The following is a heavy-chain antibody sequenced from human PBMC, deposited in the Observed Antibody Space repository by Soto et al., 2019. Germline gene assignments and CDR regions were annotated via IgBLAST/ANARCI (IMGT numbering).Heavy chain of an antibody. CDR2: ISGSGGST. D-gene: IGHD6-19*01. J-gene: IGHJ4*02. V-gene: IGHV3-23*01. CDR1: GFTFSRYA. CDR3: ANQWLVSYFFDC. Sequence: GGSLRLSCAASGFTFSRYAMSWVRQAPGKGLEWVSAISGSGGSTYYADSVKRRFTISRANSNNTLYLQMNSLRAEDTAVYYCANQWLVSYFFDCWGRGTLVTVSS.